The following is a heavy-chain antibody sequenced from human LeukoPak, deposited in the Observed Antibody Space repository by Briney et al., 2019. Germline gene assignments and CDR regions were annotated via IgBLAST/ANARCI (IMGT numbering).Heavy chain of an antibody. V-gene: IGHV3-23*01. Sequence: GGSLRLSCTASGFTFSTLWMSWVRQAPGKGLEWVSAISGSGGSTYYADSVKGRFTISRDNSKNTLYLQMNSLRAEDTAVYYCAKDTGDYGDYVPLGYWGQGTLVTVSS. CDR2: ISGSGGST. CDR1: GFTFSTLW. J-gene: IGHJ4*02. D-gene: IGHD4-17*01. CDR3: AKDTGDYGDYVPLGY.